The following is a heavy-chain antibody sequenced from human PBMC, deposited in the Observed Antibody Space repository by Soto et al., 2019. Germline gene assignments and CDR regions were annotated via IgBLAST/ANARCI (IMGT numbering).Heavy chain of an antibody. Sequence: SETLSLTCTVSGGSISSYYWSWIRQPPGKGLEWIGYIYYSGSTNYNPSLKSRVTISVDKSKNHFSLNLTSVTAADTAVYYCARVYSGSYSDSWGQGTLVTVSS. CDR2: IYYSGST. D-gene: IGHD1-26*01. CDR1: GGSISSYY. J-gene: IGHJ4*02. CDR3: ARVYSGSYSDS. V-gene: IGHV4-59*12.